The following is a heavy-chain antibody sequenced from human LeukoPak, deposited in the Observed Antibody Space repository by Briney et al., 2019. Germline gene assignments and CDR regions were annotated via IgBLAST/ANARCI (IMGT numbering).Heavy chain of an antibody. CDR1: GGSINGYY. CDR2: ISHSGTT. V-gene: IGHV4-34*01. D-gene: IGHD5-18*01. CDR3: ARGGLDTKRGGYFDF. Sequence: SETLSLTCTVSGGSINGYYWSWIRQPPGKGLEWIGEISHSGTTYYNPPLESRVTVSVDTSKSQFSLRLSSVTAADTAVYYCARGGLDTKRGGYFDFWGQGILVTVSS. J-gene: IGHJ4*02.